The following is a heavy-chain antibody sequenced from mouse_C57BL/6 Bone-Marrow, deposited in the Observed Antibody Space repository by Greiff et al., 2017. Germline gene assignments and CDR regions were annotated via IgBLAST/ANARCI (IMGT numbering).Heavy chain of an antibody. Sequence: VHVKQSGAELVRPGASVKLSCTASGFNIKDDYMHWVKQRPEQGLEWIGWIDPENGDTEYASKFQGKATITADTSSNTAYLQLSSLTSEDTAVYYCTTGMVDVWGTGTTVTVSS. CDR1: GFNIKDDY. CDR3: TTGMVDV. J-gene: IGHJ1*03. D-gene: IGHD2-3*01. V-gene: IGHV14-4*01. CDR2: IDPENGDT.